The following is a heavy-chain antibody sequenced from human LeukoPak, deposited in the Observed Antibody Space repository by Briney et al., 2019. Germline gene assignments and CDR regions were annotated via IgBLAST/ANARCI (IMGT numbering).Heavy chain of an antibody. D-gene: IGHD6-19*01. Sequence: SETLSLTCAVYGGSFSGYYWSWIRQPPGKGLEWIGEINHSGSSNYNPSLKSRVTISVDTSENQFSLKLSSVTAADTAVYYCARAYFSGWSDWFDPWGQGSLVTVSS. CDR3: ARAYFSGWSDWFDP. CDR2: INHSGSS. V-gene: IGHV4-34*01. CDR1: GGSFSGYY. J-gene: IGHJ5*02.